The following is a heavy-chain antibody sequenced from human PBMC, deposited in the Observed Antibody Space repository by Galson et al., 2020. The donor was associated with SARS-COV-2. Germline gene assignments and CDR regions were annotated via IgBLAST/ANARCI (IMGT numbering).Heavy chain of an antibody. J-gene: IGHJ6*02. Sequence: NSGGSLRLSCAASGFTFSSYSMNWVRQAPGKGLEWVSSISSSSSYIYYADSVKGRFTISRDNAKNSLYLQMNSLRAEDTAVYYCARDLRAAAAAGNYYYYGMDVWGQGTTVTVSS. D-gene: IGHD6-13*01. CDR3: ARDLRAAAAAGNYYYYGMDV. CDR2: ISSSSSYI. V-gene: IGHV3-21*01. CDR1: GFTFSSYS.